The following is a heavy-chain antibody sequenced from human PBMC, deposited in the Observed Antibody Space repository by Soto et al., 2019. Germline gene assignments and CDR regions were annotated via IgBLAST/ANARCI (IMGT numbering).Heavy chain of an antibody. CDR2: ISYDGSNK. CDR3: ARGVSVTIFGVVTRPAGPFDY. V-gene: IGHV3-30-3*01. CDR1: GFTFSSYA. D-gene: IGHD3-3*01. J-gene: IGHJ4*02. Sequence: GWSLRLSCAASGFTFSSYAMHWVRQAPGKGLEWVAVISYDGSNKYYADSVKGRFTISRDNSKNTLYLQMNSLRAEDTAVYYCARGVSVTIFGVVTRPAGPFDYWGQGTLVTVSS.